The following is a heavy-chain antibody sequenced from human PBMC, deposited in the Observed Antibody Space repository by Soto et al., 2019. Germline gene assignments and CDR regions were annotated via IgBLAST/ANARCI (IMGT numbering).Heavy chain of an antibody. CDR1: GGSISSGGYY. CDR3: ARDIGDRRETARGSGCFDI. Sequence: QVQLQESGPGLVKPSQTLSLTCTVSGGSISSGGYYWSWIRQHPGKGLEWIGYIYYSGSTYYNPSLKSRVTISVDTSKNQFSLKLSSVTAADTAVYYCARDIGDRRETARGSGCFDIWGQGTMVTVSS. CDR2: IYYSGST. V-gene: IGHV4-31*03. D-gene: IGHD6-19*01. J-gene: IGHJ3*02.